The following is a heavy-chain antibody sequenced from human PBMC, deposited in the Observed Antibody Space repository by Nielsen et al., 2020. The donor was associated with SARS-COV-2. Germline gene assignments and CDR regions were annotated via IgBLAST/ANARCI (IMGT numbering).Heavy chain of an antibody. Sequence: SETLSLTCTVSGGSISSGGYSWSWIRQHPGKGLEWIGYIYYTGSNYYNPSIKTRVTISVDPSKNQFSLKLSSVTAADTAVYYCARAAGITIFGVVDAFDIWGQGTMVTVSS. CDR2: IYYTGSN. CDR3: ARAAGITIFGVVDAFDI. D-gene: IGHD3-3*01. CDR1: GGSISSGGYS. V-gene: IGHV4-31*03. J-gene: IGHJ3*02.